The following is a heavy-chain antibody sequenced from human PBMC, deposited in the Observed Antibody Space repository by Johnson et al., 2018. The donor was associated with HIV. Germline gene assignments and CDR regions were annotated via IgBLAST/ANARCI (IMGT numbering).Heavy chain of an antibody. D-gene: IGHD2-15*01. CDR3: RVVGDAFDI. CDR2: ISYDGSNK. V-gene: IGHV3-30*04. J-gene: IGHJ3*02. Sequence: QMQLVESGGGVVQPGRSLRVSCAVSGFTFSNYAMYWVRQVPGKGLEWVAVISYDGSNKYYADSVKGRFTISRDNSKNTLYLQMHSLRAEDTAVYYVRVVGDAFDIWGQGTMVTVSS. CDR1: GFTFSNYA.